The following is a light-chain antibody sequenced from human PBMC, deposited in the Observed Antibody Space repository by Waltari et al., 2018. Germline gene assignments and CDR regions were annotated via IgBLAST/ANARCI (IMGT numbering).Light chain of an antibody. J-gene: IGKJ1*01. V-gene: IGKV3-20*01. Sequence: EIVLTQSPGTLSLYPGERVTLSCRASQSVGRSLAWYQQKPGQAPRLLIYGASSRATGIPDRFSGSGSGTDFSLTISRLAPDDLAVYYCQHYVRLPVTFGQGTKVEI. CDR2: GAS. CDR1: QSVGRS. CDR3: QHYVRLPVT.